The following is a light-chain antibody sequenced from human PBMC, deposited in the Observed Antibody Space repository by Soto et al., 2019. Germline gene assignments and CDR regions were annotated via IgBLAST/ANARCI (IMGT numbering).Light chain of an antibody. CDR1: QGIGDT. Sequence: EIVMTQSPATLSVSPREGATLSCRASQGIGDTLAWYQQTHGKTPRLLIYDTSIRDTGVPARFSGRRSGAEFTLTISRLQSEDFEVYYCQHYVNWPLTFGGGTKVDIK. J-gene: IGKJ4*01. CDR2: DTS. V-gene: IGKV3-15*01. CDR3: QHYVNWPLT.